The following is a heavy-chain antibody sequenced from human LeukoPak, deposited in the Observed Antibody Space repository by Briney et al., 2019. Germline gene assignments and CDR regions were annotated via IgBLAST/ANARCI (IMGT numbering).Heavy chain of an antibody. CDR1: GYTFSTCD. V-gene: IGHV1-8*01. D-gene: IGHD1-1*01. Sequence: ASVTVSFKASGYTFSTCDINWVRQATGQGLEWMGWMNPNSGNTGFAHKFQGRVTMTRDTSINTAYMELSSLRSEDTAVYYCARVLGSISRWGQGTLVTVSS. CDR2: MNPNSGNT. J-gene: IGHJ4*02. CDR3: ARVLGSISR.